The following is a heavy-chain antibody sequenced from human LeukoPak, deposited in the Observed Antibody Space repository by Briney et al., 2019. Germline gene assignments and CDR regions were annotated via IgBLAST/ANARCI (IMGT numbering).Heavy chain of an antibody. CDR2: ISSSGSAI. J-gene: IGHJ4*02. V-gene: IGHV3-48*03. CDR3: ARGASLGY. CDR1: GFTFSSYE. Sequence: GGSLSLSCAASGFTFSSYEMNWVRQAPGKGLEWVSKISSSGSAIYYADSVKGRFTISRDNAKSTLYLQMNSLRAEDTAVYYCARGASLGYWGQGSLVTVSS.